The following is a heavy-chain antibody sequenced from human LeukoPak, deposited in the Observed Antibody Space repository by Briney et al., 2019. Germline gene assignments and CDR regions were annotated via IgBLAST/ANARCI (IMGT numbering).Heavy chain of an antibody. CDR3: AREGYVYGSEDY. Sequence: GGSLRLSCAASGFTFSSYAMSWVRQAPGKGLEWVSAISGSGGSTYYADSVKGRFTISRDNAKNSLYLQMNSLRAEDSAVYYCAREGYVYGSEDYWGQETLVTVSS. D-gene: IGHD5-18*01. CDR2: ISGSGGST. V-gene: IGHV3-23*01. CDR1: GFTFSSYA. J-gene: IGHJ4*02.